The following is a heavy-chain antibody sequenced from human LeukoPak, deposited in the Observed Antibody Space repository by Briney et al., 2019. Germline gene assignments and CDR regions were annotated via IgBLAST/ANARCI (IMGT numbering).Heavy chain of an antibody. CDR1: GGTFSSYA. J-gene: IGHJ3*02. D-gene: IGHD3-22*01. CDR3: AREEGYYDGTDAFDI. CDR2: IIPILGIA. V-gene: IGHV1-69*04. Sequence: ASVKVSCKASGGTFSSYAISWVRQAPGQGLEWMGRIIPILGIANYAQKFQGRVTITADKSTSTAYMELSSLRSEDTAVYYCAREEGYYDGTDAFDIWGQGTMVTVSS.